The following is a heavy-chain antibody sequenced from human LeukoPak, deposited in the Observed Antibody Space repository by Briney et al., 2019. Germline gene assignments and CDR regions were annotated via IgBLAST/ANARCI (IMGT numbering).Heavy chain of an antibody. J-gene: IGHJ5*02. V-gene: IGHV6-1*01. CDR1: GDSVSSNSAA. CDR3: ARGDERLLWFGEQKYKWFDP. CDR2: TYYRSKWYN. Sequence: SQTLSLTCGISGDSVSSNSAAWNWLRQSPSRGLEWLGRTYYRSKWYNDYAVSVKSRITINPDTSKNQFSLQLNSVTPEDTAVYYCARGDERLLWFGEQKYKWFDPWGQGTLVTVSS. D-gene: IGHD3-10*01.